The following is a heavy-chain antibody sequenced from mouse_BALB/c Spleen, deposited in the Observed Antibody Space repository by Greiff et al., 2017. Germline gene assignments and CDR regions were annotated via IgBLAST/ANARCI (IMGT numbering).Heavy chain of an antibody. J-gene: IGHJ4*01. CDR2: ISYSGST. D-gene: IGHD2-1*01. CDR1: GYSITSDYA. CDR3: AREGNTMGMDY. Sequence: EVKLLESGPGLVKPSQSLSLTCTVTGYSITSDYAWNWIRQFPGNKLEWMGYISYSGSTSYNPSLKSRISITRDTSKNQFFLQLNSVTTEDTATYYCAREGNTMGMDYWGQGTSVTVSS. V-gene: IGHV3-2*02.